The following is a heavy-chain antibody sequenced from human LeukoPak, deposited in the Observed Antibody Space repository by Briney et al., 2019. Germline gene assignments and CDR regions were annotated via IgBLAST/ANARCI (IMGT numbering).Heavy chain of an antibody. CDR2: IYYSGST. V-gene: IGHV4-59*12. D-gene: IGHD2-8*01. J-gene: IGHJ4*02. Sequence: SETLSLTCTVSGGSISSYYWSWIRQPPGKGLEWIGYIYYSGSTYYNPSLKSRVTISVDTSKNQFSLKLSSVTAADTAVYYCASHNGDLSYFDYWGQGTLVTVSS. CDR3: ASHNGDLSYFDY. CDR1: GGSISSYY.